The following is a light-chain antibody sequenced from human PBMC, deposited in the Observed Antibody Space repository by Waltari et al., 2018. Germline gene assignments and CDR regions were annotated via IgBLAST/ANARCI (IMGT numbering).Light chain of an antibody. CDR1: QSVSRY. Sequence: EIVLTQSPANLSLSPGERAILSCRASQSVSRYLAWYQQKPGQAPRLLIYDASNRATGIPVRFSGSGSGTDFTLTISSLGPEDFAVYYCLQHSDWPRFTFGPGTKVDIK. V-gene: IGKV3-11*01. CDR3: LQHSDWPRFT. CDR2: DAS. J-gene: IGKJ3*01.